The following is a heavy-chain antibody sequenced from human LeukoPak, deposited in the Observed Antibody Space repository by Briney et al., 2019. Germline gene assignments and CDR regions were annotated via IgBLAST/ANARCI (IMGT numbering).Heavy chain of an antibody. D-gene: IGHD4-17*01. CDR3: AKEHGDYLKTYYFDY. CDR1: GFTFSSYA. Sequence: GGSLRLSCAASGFTFSSYAMSWVRQAPGKGLEWVSAISGSGGSTYYADSVKGRFTISRDNSKNTLYLQMNSLRAEDTAIYYCAKEHGDYLKTYYFDYWGQGTLVTVSS. CDR2: ISGSGGST. J-gene: IGHJ4*02. V-gene: IGHV3-23*01.